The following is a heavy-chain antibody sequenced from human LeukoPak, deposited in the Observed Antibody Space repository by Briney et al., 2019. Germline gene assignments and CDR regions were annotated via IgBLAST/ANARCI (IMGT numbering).Heavy chain of an antibody. CDR2: INPSDGST. D-gene: IGHD3-3*01. CDR1: GYTFTVYH. V-gene: IGHV1-46*01. J-gene: IGHJ4*02. Sequence: ASVKVSCKASGYTFTVYHMHWVRQAPGQGLEWMGIINPSDGSTTYAQKFQGRVSITRDMSTGTIYMELSSLRSDDTAVYYCAMSVTIFGVATLGYWGQGTPVTVSS. CDR3: AMSVTIFGVATLGY.